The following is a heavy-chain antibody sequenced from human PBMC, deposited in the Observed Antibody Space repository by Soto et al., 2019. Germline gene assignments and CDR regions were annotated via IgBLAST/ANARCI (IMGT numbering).Heavy chain of an antibody. V-gene: IGHV3-21*01. CDR1: GFTFSSYS. J-gene: IGHJ6*02. CDR2: ISSSSSYI. CDR3: ARDLGDCSSTSCYLGYYYYYGMDV. Sequence: PGGSLRLSCAASGFTFSSYSMNWVRQAPGKGLEWVSSISSSSSYIYYADSVKGRFTISRDNAKNSLYLQMNSLRAEDTAVYYCARDLGDCSSTSCYLGYYYYYGMDVWGQGTTVTVSS. D-gene: IGHD2-2*01.